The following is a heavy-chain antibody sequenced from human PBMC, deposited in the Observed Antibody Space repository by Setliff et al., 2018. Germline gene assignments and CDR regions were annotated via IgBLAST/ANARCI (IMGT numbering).Heavy chain of an antibody. CDR2: ISHSGDP. D-gene: IGHD3-3*01. CDR1: GGSISTYY. CDR3: AGAPQYSNFWYALSWFDP. V-gene: IGHV4-34*01. J-gene: IGHJ5*02. Sequence: SETLSLTCTVSGGSISTYYWSWIRQPPGKGLEWIGEISHSGDPNYNPSLKSRVTISLDTSKNQFSLKLTSVTAADMAVYYCAGAPQYSNFWYALSWFDPWGQGTLVTVSS.